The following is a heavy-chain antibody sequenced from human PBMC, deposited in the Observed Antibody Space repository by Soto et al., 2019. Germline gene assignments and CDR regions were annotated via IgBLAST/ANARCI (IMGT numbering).Heavy chain of an antibody. D-gene: IGHD2-2*01. CDR1: GFTFSSYW. CDR3: ARAAYCSSTSCYPHYYYYYGMDV. J-gene: IGHJ6*02. CDR2: IKQDGSEK. V-gene: IGHV3-7*03. Sequence: EVQLVESGGGLVQPGGSLRLSCAASGFTFSSYWMSWVRQAPGKGLEWVANIKQDGSEKYYVDSVKGRFTISRDNAKNSLYLQMNSLRAEDTAVYYCARAAYCSSTSCYPHYYYYYGMDVWGQGTTVTVSS.